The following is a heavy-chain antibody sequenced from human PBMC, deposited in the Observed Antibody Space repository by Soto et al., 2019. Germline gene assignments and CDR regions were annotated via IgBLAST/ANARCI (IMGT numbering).Heavy chain of an antibody. CDR3: ARVGGSSTIYYYYYGMDV. D-gene: IGHD6-6*01. CDR2: IKQDGSEK. CDR1: GFTFSSYW. J-gene: IGHJ6*02. Sequence: GGSLRLSCAASGFTFSSYWMSWVRQAPGKGLEWVANIKQDGSEKYYVDSVKGRFTISRDNAKNSLYLQMNSLRAEDTAVYYCARVGGSSTIYYYYYGMDVWGQGTTVTVSS. V-gene: IGHV3-7*05.